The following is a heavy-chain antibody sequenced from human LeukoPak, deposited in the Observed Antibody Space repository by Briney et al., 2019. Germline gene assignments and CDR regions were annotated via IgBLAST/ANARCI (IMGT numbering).Heavy chain of an antibody. Sequence: SQALSLTCGISGDSVSSNSAAWNWIRQSPSRGLEWLGRTYYRSKWYNEYAVSVKSRITINPDTSKSQFSLQLNSVTPEDTAVYYRARWDSSSKIFDYWGQGTLVTVSS. J-gene: IGHJ4*02. CDR3: ARWDSSSKIFDY. CDR2: TYYRSKWYN. CDR1: GDSVSSNSAA. D-gene: IGHD6-13*01. V-gene: IGHV6-1*01.